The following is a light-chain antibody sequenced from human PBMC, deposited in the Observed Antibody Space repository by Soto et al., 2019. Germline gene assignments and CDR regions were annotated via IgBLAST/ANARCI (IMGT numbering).Light chain of an antibody. CDR2: AAS. V-gene: IGKV1-9*01. CDR3: QQLDSYPIT. CDR1: QGIGSY. Sequence: IQLTQSPSSLSASVGDIVTVTFRASQGIGSYLAWYQQKPGKAPKLLIYAASTLQSGVPSRFSGSGSGTDFTLTISSLQPEDFATYFCQQLDSYPITFGQGTRLEIK. J-gene: IGKJ5*01.